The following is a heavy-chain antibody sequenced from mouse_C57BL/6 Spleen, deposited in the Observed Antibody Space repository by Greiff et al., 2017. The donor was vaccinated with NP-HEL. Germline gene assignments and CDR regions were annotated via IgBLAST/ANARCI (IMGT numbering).Heavy chain of an antibody. J-gene: IGHJ3*01. CDR2: ISGGGGNT. Sequence: EVKVVESGGGLVKPGGSLKLSCAASGFTFSSYTMSWVRQTPEKRLEWVATISGGGGNTYYPDSVKGRFTISRDNAKNPLYLQMSSLRSEDTALYYCARHYPPQTAQATGFAYWGQGTLVTVSA. V-gene: IGHV5-9*01. CDR1: GFTFSSYT. CDR3: ARHYPPQTAQATGFAY. D-gene: IGHD3-2*02.